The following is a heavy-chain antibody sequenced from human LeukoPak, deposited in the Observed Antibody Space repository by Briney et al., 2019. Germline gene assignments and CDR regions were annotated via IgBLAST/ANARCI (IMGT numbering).Heavy chain of an antibody. CDR3: ARGGGIPVAGALDY. V-gene: IGHV1-46*01. CDR1: GYTFTSYY. J-gene: IGHJ4*02. CDR2: INPNRVST. Sequence: ASVKVSCKASGYTFTSYYIHWVRRAPGQGLEWMGIINPNRVSTSYAQKFQGRVTMTRDTSTSTVYMEMSSLRSEDTGVYYCARGGGIPVAGALDYWGQGTLVTVSS. D-gene: IGHD6-19*01.